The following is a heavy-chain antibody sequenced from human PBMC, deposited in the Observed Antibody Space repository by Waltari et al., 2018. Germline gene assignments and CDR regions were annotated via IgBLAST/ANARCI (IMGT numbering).Heavy chain of an antibody. CDR2: IYYSGST. Sequence: QVQLQESGPGLVKPSETLSLTCTVSGGSISSHYWSWIRQPPGKGLEWIGYIYYSGSTNYNPSLKSRVTISVDTSKNQISLKLSSVTAADTAVYYCARMRGSSSPDYWGQGTLVTVSS. J-gene: IGHJ4*02. CDR1: GGSISSHY. D-gene: IGHD6-13*01. CDR3: ARMRGSSSPDY. V-gene: IGHV4-59*11.